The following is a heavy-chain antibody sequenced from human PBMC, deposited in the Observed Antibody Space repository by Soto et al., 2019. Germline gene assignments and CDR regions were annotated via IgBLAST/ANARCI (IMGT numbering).Heavy chain of an antibody. Sequence: QITLKESGPTLVKPTQTLTLTCTFSGFSLSTSEVAVGWVRQPPGKALEWLALIYGDDDRRYSPSLRSRLTITKDAPKNQVVLTMTNMDPMDTATYYCAHSPASSSWPHPYWFDYWGQGTLVTVSS. CDR3: AHSPASSSWPHPYWFDY. J-gene: IGHJ4*02. CDR1: GFSLSTSEVA. D-gene: IGHD6-13*01. CDR2: IYGDDDR. V-gene: IGHV2-5*02.